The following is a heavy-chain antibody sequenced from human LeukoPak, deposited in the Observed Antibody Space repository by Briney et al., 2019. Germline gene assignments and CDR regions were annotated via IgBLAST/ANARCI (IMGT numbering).Heavy chain of an antibody. D-gene: IGHD2/OR15-2a*01. CDR3: AKEGRRMKYFDY. Sequence: TGGSLRLSCAASGFTFDDYAMHWVRQAPGKGLEWVSGISWNSGSIGYADSVKGRFTISRDNAKNSLYLQMNSLRAEDTALYYCAKEGRRMKYFDYWGQGTLVTVSS. CDR2: ISWNSGSI. V-gene: IGHV3-9*01. J-gene: IGHJ4*02. CDR1: GFTFDDYA.